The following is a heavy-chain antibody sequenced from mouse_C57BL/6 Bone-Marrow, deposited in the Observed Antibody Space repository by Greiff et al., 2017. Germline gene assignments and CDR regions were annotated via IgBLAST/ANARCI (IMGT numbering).Heavy chain of an antibody. J-gene: IGHJ2*01. CDR2: IDPSDSYT. D-gene: IGHD1-1*01. CDR1: GYTFTSYW. V-gene: IGHV1-59*01. Sequence: VQLQQPGAELVRPGTSVKLSCKASGYTFTSYWMHWVKQRPGQGLEWIGVIDPSDSYTNYNQKFKGKATLTVDTSSSTAYMQLSSLTSEDSAVYYCARSDYYGSNQRRDWGQGTTLTVSS. CDR3: ARSDYYGSNQRRD.